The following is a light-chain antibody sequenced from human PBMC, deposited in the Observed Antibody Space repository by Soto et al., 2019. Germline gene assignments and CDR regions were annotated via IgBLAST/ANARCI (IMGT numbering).Light chain of an antibody. CDR3: QQYHYTPPT. CDR1: GSVLYSSNNKKY. V-gene: IGKV4-1*01. Sequence: DIVVTHSRDSLSVSLGEGSAMNCNSGGSVLYSSNNKKYLAWYQQKPGQPPKLLIYWASTRESGVPDRFSGSGSGTDFTLTISSLQAEDVAVYYCQQYHYTPPTFGQGTKVDIK. J-gene: IGKJ1*01. CDR2: WAS.